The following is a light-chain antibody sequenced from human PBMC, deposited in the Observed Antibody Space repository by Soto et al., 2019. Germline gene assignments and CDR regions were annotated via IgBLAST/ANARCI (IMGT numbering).Light chain of an antibody. CDR1: SSDIGRHNH. CDR3: SSFTSSSTWV. V-gene: IGLV2-18*02. J-gene: IGLJ3*02. Sequence: QSALTQPPSVSGSPGQSVTISCTGTSSDIGRHNHVSWYQQPPGTAPKLMIYELINRPSGVPGRFSGSKSGNTASLNISGLQAEDEADYYCSSFTSSSTWVFGGWTKLTVL. CDR2: ELI.